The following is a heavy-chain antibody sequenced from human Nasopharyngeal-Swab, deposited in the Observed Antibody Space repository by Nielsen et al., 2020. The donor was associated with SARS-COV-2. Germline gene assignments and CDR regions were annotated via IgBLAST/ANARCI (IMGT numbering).Heavy chain of an antibody. J-gene: IGHJ4*02. V-gene: IGHV1-8*03. CDR3: ARVVGYGGYDLDY. CDR2: MNPNSGNT. Sequence: WVRQAPGQGLEWMGWMNPNSGNTGYAQKFQGRVTITRNTSISTAYMELSSLRSEDTAVYYCARVVGYGGYDLDYWGQGTLVTVSS. D-gene: IGHD5-12*01.